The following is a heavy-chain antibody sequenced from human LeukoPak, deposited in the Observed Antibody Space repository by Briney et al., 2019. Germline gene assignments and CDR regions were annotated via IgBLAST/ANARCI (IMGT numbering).Heavy chain of an antibody. CDR3: AKAPLVGIAAAGGAFFY. V-gene: IGHV3-23*01. Sequence: GGSLRLSCAASGFTFASYAMSWVRQAPGKGLEWVSAISGNGGSTYYADSVKGRFFISRDNSKNTLYLQMNSLRAEDTALYYCAKAPLVGIAAAGGAFFYWGQGTLVTVSS. D-gene: IGHD6-13*01. CDR2: ISGNGGST. CDR1: GFTFASYA. J-gene: IGHJ4*02.